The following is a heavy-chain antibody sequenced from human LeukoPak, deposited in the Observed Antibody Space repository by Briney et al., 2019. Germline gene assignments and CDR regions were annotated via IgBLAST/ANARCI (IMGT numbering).Heavy chain of an antibody. CDR3: ARDTKLENKLRYFAPRGYYSGMDV. Sequence: ASVKVSCKASGYTFTSYGISWVRQAPGQGLEWMGWISAYNGNTNYAQKLQGRVTMTTDTSTSTAYMEVRRLRSDDTAVYHSARDTKLENKLRYFAPRGYYSGMDVWGKGTTVTVSS. D-gene: IGHD3-9*01. CDR1: GYTFTSYG. V-gene: IGHV1-18*04. J-gene: IGHJ6*04. CDR2: ISAYNGNT.